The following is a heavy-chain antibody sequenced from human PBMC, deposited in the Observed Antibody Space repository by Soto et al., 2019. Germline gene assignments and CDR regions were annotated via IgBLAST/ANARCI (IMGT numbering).Heavy chain of an antibody. CDR1: GGSISSHY. D-gene: IGHD2-15*01. CDR3: AREAEGYCSGGSCSQDAFDI. CDR2: IYYSGST. J-gene: IGHJ3*02. Sequence: SETLSLTCTVSGGSISSHYWSWIRQPPGQGLEWIGYIYYSGSTNYNPSLKSRVTISVDTSKSQFSLKLSSVTAADTAVYYCAREAEGYCSGGSCSQDAFDIWGQGTMVTVSS. V-gene: IGHV4-59*11.